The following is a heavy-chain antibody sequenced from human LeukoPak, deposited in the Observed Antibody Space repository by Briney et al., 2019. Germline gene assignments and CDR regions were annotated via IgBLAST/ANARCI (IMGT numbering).Heavy chain of an antibody. CDR3: ARSEILVVPAAMNQVSWFDP. CDR1: GGSISSYY. CDR2: IYYSGST. V-gene: IGHV4-59*01. D-gene: IGHD2-2*01. Sequence: SETLSLTCTVSGGSISSYYWSWIRQPPGKGLEWIGYIYYSGSTNYNPSLKSRVTISVDTSKNQFSLKLSSVTAADTAVYYCARSEILVVPAAMNQVSWFDPWGQGTLVTVSS. J-gene: IGHJ5*02.